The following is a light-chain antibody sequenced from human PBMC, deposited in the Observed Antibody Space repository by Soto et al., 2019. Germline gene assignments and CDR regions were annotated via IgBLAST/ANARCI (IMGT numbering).Light chain of an antibody. CDR3: QQSYSTPRT. V-gene: IGKV1-39*01. CDR1: QSISSY. CDR2: AAS. J-gene: IGKJ1*01. Sequence: DIQMTQSPSSLSASVGDRVTITCRASQSISSYLNWYQQKPGKAPKLLIYAASSLQSGVPSRFSGSGSGTGFTLTISSLQPEDFATYYCQQSYSTPRTFGQGTKVDI.